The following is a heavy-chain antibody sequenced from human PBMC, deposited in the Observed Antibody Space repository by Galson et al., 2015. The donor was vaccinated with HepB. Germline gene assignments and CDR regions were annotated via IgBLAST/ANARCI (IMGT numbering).Heavy chain of an antibody. Sequence: SVKVSCKVSGYTLTELSMHWVRQAPGKGLEWMGGFDPEDGETIYAQKFQGRVTMTEDTSTDTAYMELSSLRSEDTAVHYCATGVRTVTTYGPPLDYWGQGTLVTVSS. CDR3: ATGVRTVTTYGPPLDY. V-gene: IGHV1-24*01. CDR2: FDPEDGET. CDR1: GYTLTELS. D-gene: IGHD4-17*01. J-gene: IGHJ4*02.